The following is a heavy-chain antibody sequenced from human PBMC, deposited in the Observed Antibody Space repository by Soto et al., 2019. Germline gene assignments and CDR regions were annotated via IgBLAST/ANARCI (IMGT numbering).Heavy chain of an antibody. CDR2: ISYDGSDK. CDR3: AKGVPSPTQHAFDI. V-gene: IGHV3-30*18. J-gene: IGHJ3*02. Sequence: QVHLVESGGGVVQPGRSLRLSCAASGFSFSSYDMHWVRQAPGKGLEWVAMISYDGSDKYFSDSVKGRLTISRDNSKNTVALEMNSLRTKATAAYYCAKGVPSPTQHAFDIWGQGTMVTVSS. CDR1: GFSFSSYD.